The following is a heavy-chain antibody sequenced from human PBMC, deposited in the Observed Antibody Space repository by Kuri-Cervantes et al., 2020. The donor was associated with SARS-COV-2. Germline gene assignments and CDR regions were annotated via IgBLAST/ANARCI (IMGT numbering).Heavy chain of an antibody. Sequence: GGSLRLSCEVSGFTFSSYWMSWVRQAPGKGLEWVAFIRYDGSNKYYADSVKGRFTISRDNSKNTLCLQMNSLRAEDTAVYYCAKGISRGSEYQLPDDYWGQGTLVTVSS. V-gene: IGHV3-30*02. CDR2: IRYDGSNK. J-gene: IGHJ4*02. CDR1: GFTFSSYW. D-gene: IGHD2-2*01. CDR3: AKGISRGSEYQLPDDY.